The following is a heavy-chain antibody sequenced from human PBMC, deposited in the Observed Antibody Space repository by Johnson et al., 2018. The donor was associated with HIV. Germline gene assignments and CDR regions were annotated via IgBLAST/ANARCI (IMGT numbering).Heavy chain of an antibody. Sequence: VQLVESGGGLVQPGGSLRVSCAASGFTFSSSWMSWVRQAPGKGLELVANIKQDGSEKYYVDSVKGRFTISRANSKNTLYLQMNSLRAEDTAVYYCAKAQDYDILIEVAFDIWGQGTMVTVSS. V-gene: IGHV3-7*03. CDR2: IKQDGSEK. D-gene: IGHD3-9*01. J-gene: IGHJ3*02. CDR1: GFTFSSSW. CDR3: AKAQDYDILIEVAFDI.